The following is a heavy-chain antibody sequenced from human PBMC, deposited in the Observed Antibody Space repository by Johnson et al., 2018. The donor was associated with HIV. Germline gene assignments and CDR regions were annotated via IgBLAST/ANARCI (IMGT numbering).Heavy chain of an antibody. Sequence: VKPGGSLRLSCAASGFTFSSYAIHWVRQAPGKGLEHVSAISSNGGSTSYADSVKGRFTISRDNAKNSVDLQMNSLRVDDTAVYYCVRDDGISGDAFDMWGQGTMVTVSS. CDR3: VRDDGISGDAFDM. CDR2: ISSNGGST. CDR1: GFTFSSYA. V-gene: IGHV3-64*04. D-gene: IGHD3-10*01. J-gene: IGHJ3*02.